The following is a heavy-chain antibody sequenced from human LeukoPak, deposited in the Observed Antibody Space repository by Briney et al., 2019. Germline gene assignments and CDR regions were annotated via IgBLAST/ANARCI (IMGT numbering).Heavy chain of an antibody. CDR2: IATSDGNT. CDR1: GFTFSSYT. V-gene: IGHV3-23*01. Sequence: GGSLRLSCAASGFTFSSYTMSWVRQAPGKGLEWVSTIATSDGNTYYADSVKGRFTVSRDNSKNTLFLQMNSLRAEDTAVYYCAKDGGLWVSAHWGDSWGRGTLVTVSS. D-gene: IGHD7-27*01. CDR3: AKDGGLWVSAHWGDS. J-gene: IGHJ4*02.